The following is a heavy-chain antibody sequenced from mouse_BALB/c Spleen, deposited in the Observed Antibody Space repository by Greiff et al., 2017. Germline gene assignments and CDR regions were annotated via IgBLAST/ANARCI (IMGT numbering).Heavy chain of an antibody. D-gene: IGHD1-1*01. CDR2: ISSGGSYT. V-gene: IGHV5-9-4*01. CDR1: GFTFSSYA. Sequence: EVKLMESGGGLVKPGGSLKLSCAASGFTFSSYAMSWVRQSPEKRLEWVAEISSGGSYTYYPDTVTGRFTISRDNAKNTLYLEMSSLRSEDTAMYYCARDRDGSTFDYWGQGTTLTVSS. CDR3: ARDRDGSTFDY. J-gene: IGHJ2*01.